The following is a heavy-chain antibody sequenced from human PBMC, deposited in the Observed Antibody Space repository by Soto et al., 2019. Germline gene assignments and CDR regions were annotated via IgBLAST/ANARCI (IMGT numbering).Heavy chain of an antibody. CDR3: AVNDYLDY. Sequence: GGSLRLSCAASGFTFSNAWMIWVRQVPGKGLEWVGRIKRKSDGGTTDYAAPVKGRFTISRDDSANTLYLQMNSLKIEDTAVYFCAVNDYLDYWGQGALVTVSS. CDR1: GFTFSNAW. J-gene: IGHJ4*02. V-gene: IGHV3-15*01. CDR2: IKRKSDGGTT.